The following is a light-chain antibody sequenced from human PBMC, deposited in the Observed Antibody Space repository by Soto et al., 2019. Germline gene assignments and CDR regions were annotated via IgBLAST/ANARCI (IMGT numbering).Light chain of an antibody. CDR3: QQYNSYWT. J-gene: IGKJ1*01. CDR1: KSCRHSY. V-gene: IGKV3-15*01. Sequence: EIVLTQSPDTLSLSPGERATLSCRASKSCRHSYLAWYQQKPGQPPRLLIYGATTRATRIHARFSGSGSGTEFTLTISSLQPDDFATYYCQQYNSYWTFGQGTKVDIK. CDR2: GAT.